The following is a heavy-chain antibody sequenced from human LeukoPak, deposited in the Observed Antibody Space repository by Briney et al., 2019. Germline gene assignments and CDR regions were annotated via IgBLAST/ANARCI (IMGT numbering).Heavy chain of an antibody. V-gene: IGHV4-39*07. CDR1: GGSISSSSYY. Sequence: SETLSLTCTVSGGSISSSSYYWGWIRQPPGKGLEWIGSIYYSGSTYYNPSLKSRVTISVDTSKNQFSLKLSSVTAADTAVYYCASFGYYFGSGTYYDYFDYWGQGALVTVSS. J-gene: IGHJ4*02. D-gene: IGHD3-10*01. CDR3: ASFGYYFGSGTYYDYFDY. CDR2: IYYSGST.